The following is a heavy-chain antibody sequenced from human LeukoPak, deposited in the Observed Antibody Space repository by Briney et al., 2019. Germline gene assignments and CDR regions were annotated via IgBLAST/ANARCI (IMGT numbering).Heavy chain of an antibody. CDR1: GFTFSSYA. D-gene: IGHD6-13*01. CDR3: ARAPNPGGQQQLGEIYYFDY. Sequence: PGRSLRLSCAASGFTFSSYAMHWVRQAPGKGLEWVAVISYDGSNKYYADSVKGRFTISRDNSKNTLYLQMNSLRAEDTAVYYCARAPNPGGQQQLGEIYYFDYWGQGTLVTVSS. V-gene: IGHV3-30-3*01. CDR2: ISYDGSNK. J-gene: IGHJ4*02.